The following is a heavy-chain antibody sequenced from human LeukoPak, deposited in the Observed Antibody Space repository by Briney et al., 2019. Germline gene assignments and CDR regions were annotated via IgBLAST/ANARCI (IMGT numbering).Heavy chain of an antibody. CDR2: IKQDGSET. V-gene: IGHV3-7*01. CDR3: VRDWYRSFDY. Sequence: SGGSPRLSCAASGLTFSTSWMTWVRQAPGKGLEWVANIKQDGSETYCVDSVKGRFTMSRDNAKNSLYLQMNSLRAEDTAVYYCVRDWYRSFDYWGQGTLVTVSS. CDR1: GLTFSTSW. J-gene: IGHJ4*02. D-gene: IGHD6-13*01.